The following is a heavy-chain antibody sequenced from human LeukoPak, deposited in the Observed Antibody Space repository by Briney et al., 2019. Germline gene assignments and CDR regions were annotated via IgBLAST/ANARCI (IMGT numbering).Heavy chain of an antibody. J-gene: IGHJ4*02. Sequence: SVKVSCKASGGTFSSYAISWSRQAPGQGLEWMGRIIPIFGTANYAQKFQGRVTITTDESTSTAYMELSSLRSEDTAVYYCAGENCTNGVCRFDYWGQGTLVTVSS. D-gene: IGHD2-8*01. V-gene: IGHV1-69*05. CDR3: AGENCTNGVCRFDY. CDR1: GGTFSSYA. CDR2: IIPIFGTA.